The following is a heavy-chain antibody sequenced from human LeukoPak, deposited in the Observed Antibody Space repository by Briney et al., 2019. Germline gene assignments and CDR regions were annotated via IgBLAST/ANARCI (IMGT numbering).Heavy chain of an antibody. CDR3: ARGVPSWGSYRRRIHFDY. CDR1: GGSFSGYY. Sequence: SETLSLTCAVYGGSFSGYYWSWIRQPPGKGLEWIGEINHSGSTNYNPSLKSRGTISVDTSKNQFSLKLSSVTAADTAVYYCARGVPSWGSYRRRIHFDYWGQGTLVTVSS. V-gene: IGHV4-34*01. D-gene: IGHD3-16*02. J-gene: IGHJ4*02. CDR2: INHSGST.